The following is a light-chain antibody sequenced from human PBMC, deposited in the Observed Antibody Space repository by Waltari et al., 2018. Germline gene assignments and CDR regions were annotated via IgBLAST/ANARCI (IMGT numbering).Light chain of an antibody. V-gene: IGLV1-44*01. CDR1: GSHKVVNP. Sequence: QSVLAQPPSASGTPEQGVTIPCYGGGSHKVVNPVKWYQNPPGTAPKLLIFFNKQRPSGVPDRFSGSKSGTSASLAISGLQSEDEADYYCATWDDSLNGVVFGGGTKVTVL. CDR3: ATWDDSLNGVV. CDR2: FNK. J-gene: IGLJ3*02.